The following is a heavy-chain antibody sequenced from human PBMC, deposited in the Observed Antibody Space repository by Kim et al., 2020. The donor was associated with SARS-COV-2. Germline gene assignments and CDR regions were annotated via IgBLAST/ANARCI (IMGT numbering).Heavy chain of an antibody. CDR1: GGSMKNFNYY. D-gene: IGHD6-13*01. CDR2: IYFSGST. Sequence: SETLSLMCTVSGGSMKNFNYYWGWIRQSPGKGLEWIGSIYFSGSTYYNPSLKSRVTISEDTSKNQFSLKLTSVTAADAAVYYCARGVAAAGTGYYYAMDV. CDR3: ARGVAAAGTGYYYAMDV. J-gene: IGHJ6*01. V-gene: IGHV4-39*01.